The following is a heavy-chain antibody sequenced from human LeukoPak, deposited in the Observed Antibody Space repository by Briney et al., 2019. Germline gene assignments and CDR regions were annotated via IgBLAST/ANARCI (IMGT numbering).Heavy chain of an antibody. Sequence: SETLSLTCTVSGGSISTYYWSWIRQPPGKGLEWIGYVYYSGGTNYNPSLKSRVTMSVDTYKNQFSLKLRSVTAADTAVYYCARDPSGSFFNWFDPWGQGTLVTVSS. CDR2: VYYSGGT. CDR3: ARDPSGSFFNWFDP. V-gene: IGHV4-59*01. J-gene: IGHJ5*02. CDR1: GGSISTYY. D-gene: IGHD1-26*01.